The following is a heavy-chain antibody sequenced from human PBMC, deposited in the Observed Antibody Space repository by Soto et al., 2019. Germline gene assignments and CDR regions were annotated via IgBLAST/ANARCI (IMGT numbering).Heavy chain of an antibody. V-gene: IGHV3-48*01. CDR3: VRSPGSFDY. D-gene: IGHD2-15*01. CDR1: GFTFSSYR. CDR2: ISSSSSNI. J-gene: IGHJ4*02. Sequence: QSGGSLRLSCAASGFTFSSYRMDWVRQAPGKGLEWLSYISSSSSNINYADSVKGRFTISRDNAKNSLYLQMNSLRAEDTAVYYCVRSPGSFDYWGQGTLVTVSS.